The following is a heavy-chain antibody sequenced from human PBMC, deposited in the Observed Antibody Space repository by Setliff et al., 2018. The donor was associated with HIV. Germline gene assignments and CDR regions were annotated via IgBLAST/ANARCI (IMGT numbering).Heavy chain of an antibody. CDR3: VRGLAAAGGYAMDV. CDR2: IKSDGSYT. V-gene: IGHV3-74*01. D-gene: IGHD6-13*01. J-gene: IGHJ6*02. Sequence: PGGSLRLSCAASGFTFSSYWMSWVRQAPGKGLEWVSRIKSDGSYTSYADSAKGRFTISRDNAKNTLHLQMNSLRAEDTAVYYCVRGLAAAGGYAMDVWGQGTTVTVSS. CDR1: GFTFSSYW.